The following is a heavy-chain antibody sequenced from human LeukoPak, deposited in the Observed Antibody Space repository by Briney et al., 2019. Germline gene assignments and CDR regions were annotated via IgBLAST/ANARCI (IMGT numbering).Heavy chain of an antibody. J-gene: IGHJ3*02. CDR2: INHSGST. D-gene: IGHD1-14*01. CDR1: GGSFSGYY. Sequence: SETLSLTCAVYGGSFSGYYWSWIRQPPGKGLEWIGEINHSGSTNYNPSLKSRVTISVDTSKNQFSLKLSSVTAADTAVYYCATAPPARGAFDIWGQGTMVTVSS. V-gene: IGHV4-34*01. CDR3: ATAPPARGAFDI.